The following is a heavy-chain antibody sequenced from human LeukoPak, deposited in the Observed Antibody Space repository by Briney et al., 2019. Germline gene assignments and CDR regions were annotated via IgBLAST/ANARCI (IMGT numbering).Heavy chain of an antibody. CDR1: GFTSSSYS. CDR3: AKGGASVTRYVDY. Sequence: GGSLRLSCAASGFTSSSYSMQWVRQTPGKGLEWVGIMSNSGENTFYGEAVKGRFTITRDNSQNTLYLQMNSLRPEDTAVYYCAKGGASVTRYVDYWGQGTLVTVSS. CDR2: MSNSGENT. V-gene: IGHV3-30*18. D-gene: IGHD4-17*01. J-gene: IGHJ4*02.